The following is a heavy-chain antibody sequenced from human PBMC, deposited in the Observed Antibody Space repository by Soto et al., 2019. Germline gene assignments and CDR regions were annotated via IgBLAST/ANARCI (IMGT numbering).Heavy chain of an antibody. V-gene: IGHV4-34*01. D-gene: IGHD3-16*02. CDR1: GGSFSGYY. Sequence: QVQLQQWGAGLLKPSETLSLTCAVYGGSFSGYYWSWIRQPPGKGLEWIGEINHSGSTNYNPSLKSRVTISVDTSKNQFSLKLSSVTAADTAVYYCARSKWYYDYIWGSYRYRSYYFDYWGQGTLVTVSS. CDR2: INHSGST. J-gene: IGHJ4*02. CDR3: ARSKWYYDYIWGSYRYRSYYFDY.